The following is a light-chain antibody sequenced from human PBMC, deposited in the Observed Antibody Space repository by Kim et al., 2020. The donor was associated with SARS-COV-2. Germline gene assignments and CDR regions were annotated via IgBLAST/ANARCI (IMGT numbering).Light chain of an antibody. V-gene: IGLV6-57*02. CDR1: SGSIASNY. J-gene: IGLJ3*02. CDR3: QSYDNNNQV. Sequence: NFMLTQPHSVSESPGKTVTISCTGSSGSIASNYVQWFQQRPGSAPTTVIYENNQRPSGVPDRFSGSIDSSSNSASLTISGLKTEDEADYYCQSYDNNNQVFGGGTKVTVL. CDR2: ENN.